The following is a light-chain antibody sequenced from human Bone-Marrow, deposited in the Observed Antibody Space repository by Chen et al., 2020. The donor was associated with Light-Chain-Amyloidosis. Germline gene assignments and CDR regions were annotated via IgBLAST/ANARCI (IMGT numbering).Light chain of an antibody. J-gene: IGLJ3*02. CDR2: DDS. CDR3: QVWDRSSDRPV. CDR1: NSGSTS. V-gene: IGLV3-21*02. Sequence: SYVLTQPSSVSVAPGQTATIACGGNNSGSTSVHWYQQTPGQAPLLVVYDDSDRPSGIPERWSGCNSGNTATLTISRVEAGDEADYYCQVWDRSSDRPVFGGGTKLTVL.